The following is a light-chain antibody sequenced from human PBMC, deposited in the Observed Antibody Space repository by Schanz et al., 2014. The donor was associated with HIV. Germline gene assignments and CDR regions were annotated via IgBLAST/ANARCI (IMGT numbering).Light chain of an antibody. V-gene: IGKV3-20*01. CDR3: QQYGSSPRT. J-gene: IGKJ1*01. CDR1: QSIGSSY. CDR2: DAS. Sequence: EIVLTQSPGTVSLSPGERATLSCRASQSIGSSYLAWYQQKPGQAPRLLIYDASNRATGIPARFSGSGSGTDFTLTISSLQSEDFAVYYCQQYGSSPRTFGQGTKVEIK.